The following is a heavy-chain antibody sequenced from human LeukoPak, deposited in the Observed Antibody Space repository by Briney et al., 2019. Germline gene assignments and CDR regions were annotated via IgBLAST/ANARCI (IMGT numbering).Heavy chain of an antibody. V-gene: IGHV3-23*01. CDR1: GFTFSSYA. Sequence: GGSLRLSCAASGFTFSSYAMSWVRQAPGKGLEWVSAISGSGGSTYYADSVKGRFTISRDNSKNTLYLQMNSLRAEDTAVYYCAKDEGYYYDSSGYYIPRFHHYWGQGTLVTVSS. D-gene: IGHD3-22*01. CDR3: AKDEGYYYDSSGYYIPRFHHY. CDR2: ISGSGGST. J-gene: IGHJ4*02.